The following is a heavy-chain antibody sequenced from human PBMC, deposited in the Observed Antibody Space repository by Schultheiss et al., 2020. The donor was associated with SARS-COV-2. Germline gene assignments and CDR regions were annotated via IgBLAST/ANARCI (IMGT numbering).Heavy chain of an antibody. CDR2: IYHSGST. J-gene: IGHJ6*03. Sequence: SQTLSLTCTVSGGSISSVGYYWSWIRQPPGKGLEWIGEIYHSGSTNYNPSLKSRVTISVDKSKNQFSLKLSSVTAADTAVYYCARDSRYCSSTSCRYYYYYMDVWGKGATVTVSS. V-gene: IGHV4-39*07. D-gene: IGHD2-2*01. CDR3: ARDSRYCSSTSCRYYYYYMDV. CDR1: GGSISSVGYY.